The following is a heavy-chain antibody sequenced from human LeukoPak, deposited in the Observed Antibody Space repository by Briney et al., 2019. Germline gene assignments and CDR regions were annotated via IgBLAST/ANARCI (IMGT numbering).Heavy chain of an antibody. Sequence: SETLSLTCTVSGGSISSYYWSWIRQPPGKGLEWIGYIYYSGSTNYNPSLKSRVTISVDTSKNQFSLKLSSVTAADTAVYYCARDFGDGDYSDAFDIWGQGTMVTVSS. CDR1: GGSISSYY. CDR2: IYYSGST. V-gene: IGHV4-59*01. J-gene: IGHJ3*02. D-gene: IGHD4-17*01. CDR3: ARDFGDGDYSDAFDI.